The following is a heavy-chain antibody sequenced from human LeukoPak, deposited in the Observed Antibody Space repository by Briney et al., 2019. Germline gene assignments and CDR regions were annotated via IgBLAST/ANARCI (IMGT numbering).Heavy chain of an antibody. CDR3: VRRYPYCGGGCPVDY. V-gene: IGHV5-51*01. D-gene: IGHD2-21*02. CDR1: GYTFTNFW. CDR2: IYPGDSDT. Sequence: GESLKISCKGSGYTFTNFWIAWVRQMPGKGLEWMGFIYPGDSDTRYSPSFRGQITISADKSISTAYLQWSSLKASDTAMYYCVRRYPYCGGGCPVDYWGQGTLVTVSS. J-gene: IGHJ4*02.